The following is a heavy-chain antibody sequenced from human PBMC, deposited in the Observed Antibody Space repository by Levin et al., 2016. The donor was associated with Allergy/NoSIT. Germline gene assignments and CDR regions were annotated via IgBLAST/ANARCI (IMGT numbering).Heavy chain of an antibody. V-gene: IGHV1-8*01. CDR3: ARDGDYYYYGMDV. D-gene: IGHD3-16*01. J-gene: IGHJ6*02. Sequence: WVRQAPGQGLEWMGWMNPNSGNTGYAQKFQGRVTMTRNTSISTAYMELSSLRSEDTAVYYCARDGDYYYYGMDVWGQGTTVTVSS. CDR2: MNPNSGNT.